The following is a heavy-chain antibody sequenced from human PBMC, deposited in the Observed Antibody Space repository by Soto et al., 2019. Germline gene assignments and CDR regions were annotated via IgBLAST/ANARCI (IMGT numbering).Heavy chain of an antibody. J-gene: IGHJ3*01. CDR3: ASDPRHLNDDFDL. Sequence: ASVKVSCKASGCTFTSYAMHWVGQAPGRRLEWMGWINAGNGNTKYSQKFQGRVTITTDTYASTAYMELSSLRPEDTAVYYCASDPRHLNDDFDLWGKGTMVTASS. V-gene: IGHV1-3*01. CDR1: GCTFTSYA. CDR2: INAGNGNT.